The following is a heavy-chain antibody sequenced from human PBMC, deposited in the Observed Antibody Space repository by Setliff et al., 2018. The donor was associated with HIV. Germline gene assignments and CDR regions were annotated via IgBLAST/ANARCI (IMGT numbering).Heavy chain of an antibody. CDR1: GSNFATYW. CDR2: LYFGDSDP. D-gene: IGHD2-15*01. V-gene: IGHV5-51*01. CDR3: ARGRGGYFGGGRYYNLPYFDS. J-gene: IGHJ4*02. Sequence: GESLKISCKTSGSNFATYWVGWVRQMPGKGLEWLGILYFGDSDPKYNPSFEGQVTISADKSIKTAFLQWRSLEASDTAIYYCARGRGGYFGGGRYYNLPYFDSWGQGTLVTVSS.